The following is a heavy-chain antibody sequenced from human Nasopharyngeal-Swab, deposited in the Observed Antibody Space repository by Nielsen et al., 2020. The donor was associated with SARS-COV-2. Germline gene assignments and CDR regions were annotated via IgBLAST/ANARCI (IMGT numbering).Heavy chain of an antibody. J-gene: IGHJ6*02. CDR3: ARRVARAPRHEGDYYYSMDV. CDR2: IYYSGST. D-gene: IGHD3-16*01. V-gene: IGHV4-39*01. Sequence: PGQGLAWIGRIYYSGSTYYNPSLKSRVTISVDTSKNQFSLKLSSVTAADTAVYYCARRVARAPRHEGDYYYSMDVWGQGTTVTVSS.